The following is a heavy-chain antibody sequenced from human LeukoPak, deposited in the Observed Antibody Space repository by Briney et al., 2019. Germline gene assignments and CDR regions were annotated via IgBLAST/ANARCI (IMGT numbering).Heavy chain of an antibody. CDR3: ARDRWLRD. Sequence: GGSLRLSCAASGVTFSNDWMSWVRQAPGKGPEWVANIKEEGSEKYYVDSAKGRFTISRDNANNSLYLQMTSLRAEDTAVYYCARDRWLRDWGQGTLVTVSS. CDR1: GVTFSNDW. D-gene: IGHD5-12*01. CDR2: IKEEGSEK. J-gene: IGHJ4*02. V-gene: IGHV3-7*01.